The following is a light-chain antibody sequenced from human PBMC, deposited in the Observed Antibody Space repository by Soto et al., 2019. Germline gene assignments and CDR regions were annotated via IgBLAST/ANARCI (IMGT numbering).Light chain of an antibody. CDR3: SSFTTSHTYI. Sequence: QSALTQPASVSGSPGQSITISCTGTSTDIGTYSRVSWYLQYPGKAPKLMIYDVTKRPSGVSNRFSGSRSGSTASLTISGLQAEDEADYYCSSFTTSHTYIFGTGTKLTVL. J-gene: IGLJ1*01. CDR2: DVT. CDR1: STDIGTYSR. V-gene: IGLV2-14*02.